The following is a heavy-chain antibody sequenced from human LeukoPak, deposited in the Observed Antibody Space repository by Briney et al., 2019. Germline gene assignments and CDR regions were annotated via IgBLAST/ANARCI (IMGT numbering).Heavy chain of an antibody. Sequence: PSETLSLTCTVSGGSISSYYWSWIRQHPGKGLEWIGYIYYSGSTYYNPSLKSRVTISVDTSKNQFSLKLSSVTAADTAVYYCARASHYGSGDKVGYYYGMDVWGQGTTVTVSS. V-gene: IGHV4-59*06. CDR3: ARASHYGSGDKVGYYYGMDV. J-gene: IGHJ6*02. D-gene: IGHD3-10*01. CDR2: IYYSGST. CDR1: GGSISSYY.